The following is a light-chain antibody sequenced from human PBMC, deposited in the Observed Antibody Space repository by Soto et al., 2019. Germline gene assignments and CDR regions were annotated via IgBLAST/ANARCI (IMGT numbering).Light chain of an antibody. CDR3: QLLNTYPPFT. CDR1: QDISGV. V-gene: IGKV1-9*01. CDR2: GTS. Sequence: DIQLSQSPSFLSASVGDRVTITCRASQDISGVAWYQQKSGKAPNLLIYGTSTLRGGVPLRFSGSGSGAEFTLTIAGLQPEDFATYYCQLLNTYPPFTFGPGTKVDIK. J-gene: IGKJ3*01.